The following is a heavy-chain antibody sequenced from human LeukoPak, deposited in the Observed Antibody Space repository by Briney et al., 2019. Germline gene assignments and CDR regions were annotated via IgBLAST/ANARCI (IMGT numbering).Heavy chain of an antibody. D-gene: IGHD5-12*01. V-gene: IGHV3-23*01. CDR3: ARGGYSGYDDGDSDYYYGMDV. J-gene: IGHJ6*02. Sequence: QSGGSLRLSCAASGFTFSGYAMSWVRQAPGKGLEWVSAISGSGATTYYADSVKGRFTISRDNSKNTLYLQMNSLRAEDTAVYYCARGGYSGYDDGDSDYYYGMDVWGQGTTVTVSS. CDR1: GFTFSGYA. CDR2: ISGSGATT.